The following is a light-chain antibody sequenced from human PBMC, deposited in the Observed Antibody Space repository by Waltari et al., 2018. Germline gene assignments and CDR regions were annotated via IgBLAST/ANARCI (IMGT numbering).Light chain of an antibody. CDR3: QQYNKWPPLT. J-gene: IGKJ4*01. CDR1: QGVHDN. V-gene: IGKV3-15*01. CDR2: GAS. Sequence: EVVMTQSPVTLSVSPGDRATLSCRASQGVHDNLAWYQQKPGQAPRLLIYGASTRATGVPARFSASGSGTDFTLTITSLQSEDFALYYCQQYNKWPPLTFGGGTKVEIK.